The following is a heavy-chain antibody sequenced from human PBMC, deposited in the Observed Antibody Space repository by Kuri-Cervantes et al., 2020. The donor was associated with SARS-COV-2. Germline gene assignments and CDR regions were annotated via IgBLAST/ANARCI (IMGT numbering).Heavy chain of an antibody. Sequence: GESLKISCKGSGYSFTSYWIGWVRQMPGKGLEWMGIIYPGDSDTIYSPSFQGQVTISADKSISTAYLQWSSLKASDTAMYYCARRPISSSSGIDYWGQGTLVTVSS. J-gene: IGHJ4*02. D-gene: IGHD6-6*01. CDR3: ARRPISSSSGIDY. V-gene: IGHV5-51*01. CDR1: GYSFTSYW. CDR2: IYPGDSDT.